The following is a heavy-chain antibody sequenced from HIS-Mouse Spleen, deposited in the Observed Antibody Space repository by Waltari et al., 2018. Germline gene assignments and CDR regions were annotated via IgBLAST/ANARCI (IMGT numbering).Heavy chain of an antibody. CDR2: IDYSGST. V-gene: IGHV4-39*01. J-gene: IGHJ4*02. Sequence: QLQLQESGPGLVKPSETLSLTCTVSGGSISSSSYYWGWIRQPPGKGLEWIGSIDYSGSTYSNPPLKSRVTISVATSKNQFSLKLSSVTAADTAVYYCARHHKARWGTDYWGQGTLVTVSS. D-gene: IGHD7-27*01. CDR1: GGSISSSSYY. CDR3: ARHHKARWGTDY.